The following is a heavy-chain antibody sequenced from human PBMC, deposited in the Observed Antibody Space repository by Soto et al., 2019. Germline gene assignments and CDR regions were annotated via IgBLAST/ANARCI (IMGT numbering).Heavy chain of an antibody. V-gene: IGHV4-39*01. J-gene: IGHJ6*04. D-gene: IGHD3-3*01. CDR1: GGSISSSSYY. CDR2: IYYSGST. Sequence: PSETLSLTCTVSGGSISSSSYYWGWIRQPPGKGLEWIGSIYYSGSTYYNPSLKSRVTISVDTSKNQFSLKLSSVTAADTAVYYCASQYYDFWSGSPPSMDYYGMDVWGKGTTVTVSS. CDR3: ASQYYDFWSGSPPSMDYYGMDV.